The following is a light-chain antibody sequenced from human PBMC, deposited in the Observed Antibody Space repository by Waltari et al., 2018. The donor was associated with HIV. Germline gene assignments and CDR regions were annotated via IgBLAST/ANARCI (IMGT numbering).Light chain of an antibody. Sequence: QSALTQPAYVSGSPGQSITISCTDSSSDMSTYTRASRYQQHPGKAPKLIINEVGYRPSGVSNRFSGSKSGNTASLTISGLQAEDEADYYCISYTTTDFYVFGPGTWVTAL. CDR3: ISYTTTDFYV. V-gene: IGLV2-14*01. CDR1: SSDMSTYTR. J-gene: IGLJ1*01. CDR2: EVG.